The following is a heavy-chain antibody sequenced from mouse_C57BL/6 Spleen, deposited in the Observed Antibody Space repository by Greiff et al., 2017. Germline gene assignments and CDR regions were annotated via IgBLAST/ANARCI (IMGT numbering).Heavy chain of an antibody. CDR2: IYPGDGDT. V-gene: IGHV1-82*01. J-gene: IGHJ4*01. CDR3: ARGRDYAMDY. Sequence: QVQLQQSGPELVKPGASVKISCKASGYAFSSSWMNWVKQRPGKGLEWIGRIYPGDGDTNYNGKFKGKATLTADKSSSTAYMQRSSLTSEDSAVYFCARGRDYAMDYWGQGTSVTVSS. CDR1: GYAFSSSW.